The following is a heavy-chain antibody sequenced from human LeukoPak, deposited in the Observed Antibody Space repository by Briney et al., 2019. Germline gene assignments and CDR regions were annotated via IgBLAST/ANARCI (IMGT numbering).Heavy chain of an antibody. CDR1: GGSISSYY. CDR3: ARDYGDYEFGAFDI. J-gene: IGHJ3*02. D-gene: IGHD4-17*01. V-gene: IGHV4-4*07. CDR2: IYTSGST. Sequence: SETLSLTCTVSGGSISSYYWSWIRQPAGKGLEWIGRIYTSGSTNYNPSLKSRVTMSVDTSKNQFSLKLSSMTAADTAVYYCARDYGDYEFGAFDIWGQGTMVTVSS.